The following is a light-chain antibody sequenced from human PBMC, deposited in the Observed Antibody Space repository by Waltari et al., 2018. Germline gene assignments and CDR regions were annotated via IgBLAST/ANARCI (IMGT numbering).Light chain of an antibody. CDR1: PGVSTW. CDR2: DAS. CDR3: QQYNTYSRT. V-gene: IGKV1-5*01. J-gene: IGKJ4*01. Sequence: DIQMTQSPSTLPASVGDRVTITCRASPGVSTWLAWYQQKPGKAPKLLIYDASSLESGVPLRFSGSGSGTEFTLTISSLQPDDFATYYCQQYNTYSRTFGGGTKVEIK.